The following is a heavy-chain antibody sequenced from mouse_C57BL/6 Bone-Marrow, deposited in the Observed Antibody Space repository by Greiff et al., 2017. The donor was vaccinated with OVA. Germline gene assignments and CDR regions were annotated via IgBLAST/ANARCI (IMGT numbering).Heavy chain of an antibody. V-gene: IGHV5-6*01. CDR3: ARTGNFDV. CDR2: ISSGGSYT. J-gene: IGHJ1*03. Sequence: EVMLVESGGDLVKPGGSLKLSCAASGFTFSSYGMSWVRQTPDKRLEWVATISSGGSYTYYPDSVKGRFTFPRDNAKNTLYLQMGSLKSEDTAMYYCARTGNFDVWGTGTTVTVSS. CDR1: GFTFSSYG.